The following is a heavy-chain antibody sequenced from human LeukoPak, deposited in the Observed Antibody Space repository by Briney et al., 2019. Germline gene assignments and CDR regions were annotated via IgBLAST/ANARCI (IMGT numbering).Heavy chain of an antibody. CDR2: ISSNGGST. V-gene: IGHV3-64*01. CDR3: ARGGYYDSSGYYGY. D-gene: IGHD3-22*01. J-gene: IGHJ4*02. CDR1: GFTFSSYW. Sequence: GGSLRLSCAASGFTFSSYWMSWVRQAPGKGLEYVSAISSNGGSTYYANSVKGRFTISRDNSKNTLYLQMGSLRAEDMAVYYCARGGYYDSSGYYGYWGQGTLVTVSS.